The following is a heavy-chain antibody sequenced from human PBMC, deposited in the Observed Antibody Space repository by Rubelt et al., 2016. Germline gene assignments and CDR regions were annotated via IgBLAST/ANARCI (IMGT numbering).Heavy chain of an antibody. Sequence: QVQLQQWGAGLLKPSETLSLTCAVYGGSFSGYYWSWIRQPPGKGLEWIGEINHSGSTNYNPSLNGRVNIALDTSKNQLSRKLSSVTAADTAGYYCASQKDVLWFGELLNAFDIWGQGTMVTVSS. CDR3: ASQKDVLWFGELLNAFDI. CDR1: GGSFSGYY. D-gene: IGHD3-10*01. V-gene: IGHV4-34*01. J-gene: IGHJ3*02. CDR2: INHSGST.